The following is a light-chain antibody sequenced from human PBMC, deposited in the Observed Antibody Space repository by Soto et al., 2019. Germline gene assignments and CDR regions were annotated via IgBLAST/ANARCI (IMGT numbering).Light chain of an antibody. CDR2: GAS. Sequence: EIVLTQSPGTLSLSPRERDTISCRASQSVSSSYLAWYQQKPGQAPRLLIYGASSRATGIPDRFSGSGSGTDFTLTISRLEPEDFAVYYCQQYGSSPPITFGQGTRLEVK. J-gene: IGKJ5*01. CDR3: QQYGSSPPIT. CDR1: QSVSSSY. V-gene: IGKV3-20*01.